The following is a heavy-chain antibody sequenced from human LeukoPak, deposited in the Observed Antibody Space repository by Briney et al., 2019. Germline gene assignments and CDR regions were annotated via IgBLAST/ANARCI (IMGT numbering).Heavy chain of an antibody. V-gene: IGHV1-18*01. CDR1: GYTFTSYG. Sequence: ASVKVSCKASGYTFTSYGISWVRQAPGQGLEWMGWISAYNGNTNYAQKLQGRVTMTTDTSTSTAYMELRSLRSDGTAVYYCARDSITMVREQNWFDPWGQGTLVTVSS. CDR2: ISAYNGNT. CDR3: ARDSITMVREQNWFDP. J-gene: IGHJ5*02. D-gene: IGHD3-10*01.